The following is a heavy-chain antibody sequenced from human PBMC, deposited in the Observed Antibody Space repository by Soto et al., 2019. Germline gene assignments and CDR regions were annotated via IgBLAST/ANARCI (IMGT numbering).Heavy chain of an antibody. J-gene: IGHJ4*02. CDR3: ANPGPSGSYRKKMYFDY. Sequence: GGSLRLSCAASGFTFSSYAMSWVRQAPGKGLEWVSAISGSGGSTYYADSVKGRFTISRDNSKNTLYLQMNSLRAEDTAVYYCANPGPSGSYRKKMYFDYWGQGTLVTVSS. CDR1: GFTFSSYA. CDR2: ISGSGGST. D-gene: IGHD1-26*01. V-gene: IGHV3-23*01.